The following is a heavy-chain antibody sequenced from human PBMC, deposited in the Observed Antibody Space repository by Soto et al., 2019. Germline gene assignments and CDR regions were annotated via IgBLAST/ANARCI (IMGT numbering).Heavy chain of an antibody. CDR1: RFTFSSYG. Sequence: QVQLVESGGGVVQPGRSLRLSCAASRFTFSSYGMHWVRQAPGKGLEWVAFISYDGSNKYYADCVKGRFTISRDNSKNTLYLQMNSLRAEDTALYYCAKGGNYGPDYWGQGTLVTVSS. CDR2: ISYDGSNK. CDR3: AKGGNYGPDY. V-gene: IGHV3-30*18. D-gene: IGHD3-10*01. J-gene: IGHJ4*02.